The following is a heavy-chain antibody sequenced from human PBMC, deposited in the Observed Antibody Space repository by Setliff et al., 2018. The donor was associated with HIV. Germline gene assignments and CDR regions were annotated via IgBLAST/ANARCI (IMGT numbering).Heavy chain of an antibody. V-gene: IGHV4-38-2*02. J-gene: IGHJ4*02. Sequence: TSETLSLTCAVSGYSISTAYYWGWIRQPPGKGLEWIGSVYHSGTTYYNPSLKSRLTMSVDTSKNQFSLKLTSVTAADTAVYYCAREIYGGNSRPFDYWGQGTLVTVSS. CDR2: VYHSGTT. CDR1: GYSISTAYY. CDR3: AREIYGGNSRPFDY. D-gene: IGHD4-17*01.